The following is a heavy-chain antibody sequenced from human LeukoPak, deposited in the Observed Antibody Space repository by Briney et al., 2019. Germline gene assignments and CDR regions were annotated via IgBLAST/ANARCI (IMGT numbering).Heavy chain of an antibody. V-gene: IGHV3-11*01. J-gene: IGHJ4*02. CDR1: GFTFSTYA. CDR2: ISSSGSTI. D-gene: IGHD3-10*01. CDR3: ARNRGGSYFYSIFDY. Sequence: PGGSLRLSCAASGFTFSTYAMNWIRQAPGKGLEWVSYISSSGSTIHYADSVKGRFTISRDNAKNSLYLQMNSLRADDTAVYYCARNRGGSYFYSIFDYWGQGTLVTVSS.